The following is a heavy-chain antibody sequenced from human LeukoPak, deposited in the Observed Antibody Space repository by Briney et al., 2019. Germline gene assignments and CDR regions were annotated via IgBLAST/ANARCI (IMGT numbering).Heavy chain of an antibody. V-gene: IGHV3-11*01. CDR3: ARSSNLNYYYYGMDV. D-gene: IGHD2-2*01. CDR2: VSSSGSTI. Sequence: GGSLRLSCAASGFTFSDYYMSWIRQAPGKGREWVSYVSSSGSTIYYADSVEGRFTISRDNAKNSLYLQMNSLRAEDTAVYYCARSSNLNYYYYGMDVWGQGTTVTVSS. J-gene: IGHJ6*02. CDR1: GFTFSDYY.